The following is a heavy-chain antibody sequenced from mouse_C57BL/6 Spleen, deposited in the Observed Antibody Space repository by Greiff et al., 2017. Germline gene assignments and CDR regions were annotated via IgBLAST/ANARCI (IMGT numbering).Heavy chain of an antibody. CDR1: GYTFTDYY. V-gene: IGHV1-26*01. D-gene: IGHD2-2*01. Sequence: VQLQQSGPELVKPGASVKISCKASGYTFTDYYMNWVKQSHGKSLEWIGDINPNNGGTSYNQKFKGKATLTVDKSSSTAYMELSSLTSEDSAVYYCAREGENYYGYDACPVPWFAYWGQGTLVTVSA. CDR3: AREGENYYGYDACPVPWFAY. J-gene: IGHJ3*01. CDR2: INPNNGGT.